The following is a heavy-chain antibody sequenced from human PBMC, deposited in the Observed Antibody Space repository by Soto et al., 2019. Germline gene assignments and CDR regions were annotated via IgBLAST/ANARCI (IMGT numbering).Heavy chain of an antibody. CDR2: INAGNGNT. CDR3: ARDVDTAMVSYYGMDV. J-gene: IGHJ6*02. CDR1: GYTYTSYA. Sequence: ASVKVTCKASGYTYTSYAMHWVRQAPGQRLEWMGWINAGNGNTNYAQKLQGRVTMPTDTSTSTAYMELRSLRSDDTAVYYCARDVDTAMVSYYGMDVWGQGTTVTVSS. V-gene: IGHV1-3*01. D-gene: IGHD5-18*01.